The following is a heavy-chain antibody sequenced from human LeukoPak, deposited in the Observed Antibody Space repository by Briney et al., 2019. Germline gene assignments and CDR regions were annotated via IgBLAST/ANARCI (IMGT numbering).Heavy chain of an antibody. CDR1: GYTFTGYY. Sequence: ASVKVSCKASGYTFTGYYMHWVRQAPGQGLEWMGWINPHSGGTNYAQKFQGWVTMTRDTSISTAYMEPSRLRSDDTAVYCCARVSNYGDPPWFDPWGQGTLVTVSS. CDR2: INPHSGGT. V-gene: IGHV1-2*04. D-gene: IGHD4-17*01. CDR3: ARVSNYGDPPWFDP. J-gene: IGHJ5*02.